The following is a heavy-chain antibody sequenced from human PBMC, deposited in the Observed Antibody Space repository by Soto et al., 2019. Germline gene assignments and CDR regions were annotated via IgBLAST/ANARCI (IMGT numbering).Heavy chain of an antibody. CDR3: ASVPIWCGSSSCYTEGFDS. D-gene: IGHD2-2*01. CDR2: ISAGGSDT. J-gene: IGHJ4*02. CDR1: GFVFSDYA. V-gene: IGHV3-23*01. Sequence: EVQLLDSGGGWVQPGGSLRLSCVASGFVFSDYAMSWVRQAPGKGLEWVSAISAGGSDTYYADSVKGRFTVSRVNYESTLYLQMNTLRAEDTAIYYCASVPIWCGSSSCYTEGFDSWGQGTLVTVSS.